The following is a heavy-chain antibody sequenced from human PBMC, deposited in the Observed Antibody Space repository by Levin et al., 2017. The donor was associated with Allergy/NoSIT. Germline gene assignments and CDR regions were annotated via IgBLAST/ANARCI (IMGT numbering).Heavy chain of an antibody. Sequence: GGSLRLSCAASGFTFSDYYMSWIRQAPGKGLEWVSYISSSGSTIYYADSVKGRFTISRDNAKNSLYLQMNSLRAEDTAVYYCALIFGAHHYTSGIDYWGQGTLVTVSS. CDR2: ISSSGSTI. CDR1: GFTFSDYY. CDR3: ALIFGAHHYTSGIDY. V-gene: IGHV3-11*01. J-gene: IGHJ4*02. D-gene: IGHD3-3*01.